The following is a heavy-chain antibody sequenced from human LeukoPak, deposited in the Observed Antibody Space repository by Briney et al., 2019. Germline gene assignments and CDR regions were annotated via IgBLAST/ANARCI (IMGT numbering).Heavy chain of an antibody. CDR3: ARGTYYDILTGYYYYYFDY. J-gene: IGHJ4*02. D-gene: IGHD3-9*01. CDR1: GYTFTSYG. Sequence: ASVKVSCKASGYTFTSYGISWVRQAPGQGLEWMGWISAYNGNTNYAQKLQGRVTMTTDTSTSTAYMELRSLRSDDTAVYYCARGTYYDILTGYYYYYFDYWGQGTLVTVSS. CDR2: ISAYNGNT. V-gene: IGHV1-18*01.